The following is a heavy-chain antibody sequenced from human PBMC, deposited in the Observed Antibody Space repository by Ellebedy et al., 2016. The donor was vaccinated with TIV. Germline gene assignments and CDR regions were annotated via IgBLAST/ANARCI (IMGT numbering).Heavy chain of an antibody. CDR2: IIPIFGTA. D-gene: IGHD3-10*01. CDR1: GGTFSSYA. Sequence: SVKVSXXASGGTFSSYAISWVRQAPGQGLEWMGGIIPIFGTANYAQKFQGRVTITADKSTSTAYMELSSLRSEDTAVYYCARAAVNPRGYYYYGMDVWGQGTTVTVSS. V-gene: IGHV1-69*06. CDR3: ARAAVNPRGYYYYGMDV. J-gene: IGHJ6*02.